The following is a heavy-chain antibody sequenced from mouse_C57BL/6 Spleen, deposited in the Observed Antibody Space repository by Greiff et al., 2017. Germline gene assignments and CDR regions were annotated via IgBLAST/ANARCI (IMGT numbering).Heavy chain of an antibody. J-gene: IGHJ3*01. Sequence: EVQRVESGGGLVKPGGSLKLSCAASGFTFSSYAMSWVRQTPEKRLEWVATISDGGSYTYYPDNVKGRFTISRDNAKNNLYLQMSHLKSEDTAMYYCARENYYSNFWFAYWGQGTLVTVSA. V-gene: IGHV5-4*01. CDR3: ARENYYSNFWFAY. D-gene: IGHD2-5*01. CDR2: ISDGGSYT. CDR1: GFTFSSYA.